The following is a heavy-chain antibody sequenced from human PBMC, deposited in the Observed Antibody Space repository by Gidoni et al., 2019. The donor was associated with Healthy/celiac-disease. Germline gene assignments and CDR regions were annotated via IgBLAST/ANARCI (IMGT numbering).Heavy chain of an antibody. CDR2: IKQDGSEK. V-gene: IGHV3-7*03. D-gene: IGHD3-16*01. CDR1: GFTSSSYW. Sequence: EVQLVESGGGLVQPGGSLRLSCAASGFTSSSYWMSWVRQAPGKGLEWVAKIKQDGSEKYYVDSVKGRFTISRDNAKNSLYLQMNSVRAEDTAVYYCARGRCWGNHDAFDIWGQGTMVTVSS. CDR3: ARGRCWGNHDAFDI. J-gene: IGHJ3*02.